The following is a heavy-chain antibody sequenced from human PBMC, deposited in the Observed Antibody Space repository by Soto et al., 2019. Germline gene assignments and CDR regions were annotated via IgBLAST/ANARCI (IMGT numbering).Heavy chain of an antibody. Sequence: GGSLRLSCAASGFTFSDYYMSWIRQAPGKGLEWVSYISSSGSTIYYADSVKGRFTISRDNAKNSLYLQMNSLRAEDTAVYYCARDLQEFGELWDYYYYYMDVWGKGTTVTVSS. D-gene: IGHD3-10*01. CDR3: ARDLQEFGELWDYYYYYMDV. J-gene: IGHJ6*03. V-gene: IGHV3-11*01. CDR2: ISSSGSTI. CDR1: GFTFSDYY.